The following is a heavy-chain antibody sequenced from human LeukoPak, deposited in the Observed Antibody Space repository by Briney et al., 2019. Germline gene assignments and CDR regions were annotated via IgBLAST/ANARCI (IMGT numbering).Heavy chain of an antibody. CDR1: GFNFGDSV. V-gene: IGHV3-49*03. Sequence: PGGSLRLSCTGSGFNFGDSVMSWFRQAPGKGLGWVVFIRSKRYGGTTQYAASVKGRFTISRDDSKSVAYLQMNSLKTEDTAVYYCSRSYDVLSGYFPPDYWGQGTLVTVSS. J-gene: IGHJ4*02. D-gene: IGHD3-9*01. CDR2: IRSKRYGGTT. CDR3: SRSYDVLSGYFPPDY.